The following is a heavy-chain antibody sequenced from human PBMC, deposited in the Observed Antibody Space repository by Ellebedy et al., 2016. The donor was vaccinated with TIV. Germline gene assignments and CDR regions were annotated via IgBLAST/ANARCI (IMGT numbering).Heavy chain of an antibody. CDR1: GFTFVSYA. CDR2: INVGNANT. V-gene: IGHV1-3*01. Sequence: AASVKVSCKASGFTFVSYAIQWVRQASGQRLEWLGWINVGNANTRYSQKFQGRITITRDTSASTAYMELTSLTSEDTAIYYCARARGFSYFDFWGQGTLVTVSS. CDR3: ARARGFSYFDF. J-gene: IGHJ4*02.